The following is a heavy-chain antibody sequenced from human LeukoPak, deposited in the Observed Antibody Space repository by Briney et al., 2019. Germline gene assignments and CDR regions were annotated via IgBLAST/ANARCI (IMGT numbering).Heavy chain of an antibody. D-gene: IGHD2-2*01. CDR3: ARLGYCSSTSCYQSGFDP. V-gene: IGHV3-23*01. Sequence: GGSLRLSCAASGFTFSSYAMSRVRQAPGKGLEWVSAISGSGGSTYYADSVKGRFTISRDNSKNTLYLQMNSLRAEDTAVYYCARLGYCSSTSCYQSGFDPWGQGTLVTVSS. J-gene: IGHJ5*02. CDR1: GFTFSSYA. CDR2: ISGSGGST.